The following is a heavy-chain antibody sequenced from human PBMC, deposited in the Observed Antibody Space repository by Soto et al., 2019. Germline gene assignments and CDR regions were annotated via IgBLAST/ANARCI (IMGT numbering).Heavy chain of an antibody. Sequence: QVQLQESGPGLVKPSGTLSLTCAVSGGSISSSNWWSWVRQPPGKGLEWIGEIYHSGSTNYNPSLEGRVTISVDKSKNQFSLELSSVTAADTAVYYCARDQLWFGDFNTWGMDVWGQGTTVTVSS. D-gene: IGHD3-10*01. CDR3: ARDQLWFGDFNTWGMDV. CDR2: IYHSGST. V-gene: IGHV4-4*02. CDR1: GGSISSSNW. J-gene: IGHJ6*02.